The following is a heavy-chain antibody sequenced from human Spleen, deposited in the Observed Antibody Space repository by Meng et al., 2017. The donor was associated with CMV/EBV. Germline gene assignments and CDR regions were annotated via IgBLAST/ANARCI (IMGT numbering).Heavy chain of an antibody. J-gene: IGHJ4*02. D-gene: IGHD3-22*01. CDR1: GFTFSSYA. Sequence: GESLKISCAASGFTFSSYAMSWVRQAPGKGLEWVAVISYDGSNKYYADSVKGRFTISRDNSKNTLYLQMNNLRAEDTAVYYCARDPPSHPYDSSGYYYLFDYWGQGTLVTVSS. CDR2: ISYDGSNK. V-gene: IGHV3-30-3*01. CDR3: ARDPPSHPYDSSGYYYLFDY.